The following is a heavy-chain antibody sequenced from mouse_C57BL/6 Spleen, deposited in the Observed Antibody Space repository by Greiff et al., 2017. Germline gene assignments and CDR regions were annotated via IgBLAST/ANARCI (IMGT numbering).Heavy chain of an antibody. CDR3: ARPAQATDYYAMDY. Sequence: VQLQQSGAELVKPGASVKISCKASGYAFSSYWMNWVKQRPGKGLEWIGQIYPGDGDTNYNGKFKGKATLTADKSSSTAYMQLSSLTSEDSAVYFCARPAQATDYYAMDYWGQGTSVTVSS. V-gene: IGHV1-80*01. CDR1: GYAFSSYW. CDR2: IYPGDGDT. J-gene: IGHJ4*01. D-gene: IGHD3-2*02.